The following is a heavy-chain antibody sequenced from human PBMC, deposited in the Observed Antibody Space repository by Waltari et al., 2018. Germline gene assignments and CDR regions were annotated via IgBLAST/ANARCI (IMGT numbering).Heavy chain of an antibody. J-gene: IGHJ4*02. V-gene: IGHV4-4*02. CDR3: ARIGHGAYCGGDCYSVDY. D-gene: IGHD2-21*01. CDR1: GGSISSSNW. Sequence: QVQLQESGPGLVKPSGTLSLTCAVSGGSISSSNWWSWVRQPPGKGLEWIGEIYQRWSTNYNPSRKSRVTISVDKSKNQFSLTLSSVTAADTAVYYCARIGHGAYCGGDCYSVDYWGQGTLVTVSS. CDR2: IYQRWST.